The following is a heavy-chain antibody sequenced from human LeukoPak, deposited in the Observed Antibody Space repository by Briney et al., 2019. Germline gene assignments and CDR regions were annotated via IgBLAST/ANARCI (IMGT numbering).Heavy chain of an antibody. Sequence: SVKVSCKASGGTFSSYAISWVRQAPGQGLEWMGGIIPIFGTANYAQKFQGRVTITADKSMSTAYMELSSLRSEDTAVYYCARDEWSAAAGTSYNWFDPWGQGTLVTVSS. J-gene: IGHJ5*02. CDR1: GGTFSSYA. CDR2: IIPIFGTA. CDR3: ARDEWSAAAGTSYNWFDP. V-gene: IGHV1-69*06. D-gene: IGHD6-13*01.